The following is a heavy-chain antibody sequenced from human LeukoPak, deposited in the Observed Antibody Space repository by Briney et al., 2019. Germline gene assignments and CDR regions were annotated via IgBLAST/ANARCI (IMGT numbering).Heavy chain of an antibody. V-gene: IGHV4-59*01. CDR3: ARGQLGSGMDDP. CDR1: GDSISRYY. D-gene: IGHD3-10*01. Sequence: PSETLSLTCSISGDSISRYYWNWIRQPPGKGLEWIGHIYYSGSTIYNPSLKGRVTISVDTSNNQFSLKLTSVTAADTAVYYCARGQLGSGMDDPWGQGTLVTVSS. J-gene: IGHJ5*02. CDR2: IYYSGST.